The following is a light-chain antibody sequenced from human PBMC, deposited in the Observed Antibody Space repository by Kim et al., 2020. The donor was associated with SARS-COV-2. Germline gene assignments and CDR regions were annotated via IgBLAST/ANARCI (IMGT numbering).Light chain of an antibody. J-gene: IGLJ2*01. V-gene: IGLV1-40*03. CDR3: QSYDSSLNVYVV. CDR2: GTF. CDR1: SSSIGAGFD. Sequence: VTISCTGSSSSIGAGFDVHWYQQLPGTAPKLLIYGTFNRPSGVPDRFSGSRSGASASLAITGLQAEDEADYYCQSYDSSLNVYVVFGGGTQLTVL.